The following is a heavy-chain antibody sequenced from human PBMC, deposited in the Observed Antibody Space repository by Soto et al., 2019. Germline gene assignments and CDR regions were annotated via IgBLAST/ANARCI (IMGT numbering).Heavy chain of an antibody. J-gene: IGHJ2*01. CDR1: GYTFTSYA. CDR2: INAGNGNT. D-gene: IGHD3-22*01. Sequence: ASVKVSCKASGYTFTSYAMHWVRQAPGQRLEWMGWINAGNGNTKYSQKFQGRVNITRDTSASTAYMELSSLRSEDTAVYYCARGPSFQRYYDSSGYRYWYFDLWGRGTLVTVSS. CDR3: ARGPSFQRYYDSSGYRYWYFDL. V-gene: IGHV1-3*01.